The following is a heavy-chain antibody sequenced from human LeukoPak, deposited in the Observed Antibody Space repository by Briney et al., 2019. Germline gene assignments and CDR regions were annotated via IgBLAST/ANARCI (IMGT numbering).Heavy chain of an antibody. V-gene: IGHV3-23*01. CDR1: GFTFSSYA. CDR2: ISGSGANT. D-gene: IGHD5-18*01. J-gene: IGHJ1*01. CDR3: AKKGGYSYGYQYFHH. Sequence: GGSLRLSCAASGFTFSSYAMSWVRQAPGKGLEWVSVISGSGANTYYADSVKGRFTISRDNPKNTLYLQMNSLRAEDTAVYYCAKKGGYSYGYQYFHHWGQGTLVTVSS.